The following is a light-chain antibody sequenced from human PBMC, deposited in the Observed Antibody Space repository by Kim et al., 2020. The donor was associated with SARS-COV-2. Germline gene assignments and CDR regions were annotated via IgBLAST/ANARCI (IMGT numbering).Light chain of an antibody. V-gene: IGKV3-20*01. CDR2: GAS. CDR1: QRISSNY. J-gene: IGKJ1*01. Sequence: SPGERAPLSCRARQRISSNYLAWYQQKPGQAPRLLIYGASSRATGIPDRFSGSGSGTDFTLTISRLEPEDSAMYYCQQYESSPQTFGQGTKVDIK. CDR3: QQYESSPQT.